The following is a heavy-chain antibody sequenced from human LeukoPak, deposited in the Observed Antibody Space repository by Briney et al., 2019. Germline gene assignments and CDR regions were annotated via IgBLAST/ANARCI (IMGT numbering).Heavy chain of an antibody. CDR3: ARTDFWSGYPL. J-gene: IGHJ3*01. D-gene: IGHD3-3*01. Sequence: PSETLSLTCTVSSDSIGNSYWSWIRQPAGKGLEWIGRIYTSGSTNYNPSLKSRVTMSVDTSKNQFSLKLSSVTAADTAVYYCARTDFWSGYPLWGQGTMVTVSS. V-gene: IGHV4-4*07. CDR1: SDSIGNSY. CDR2: IYTSGST.